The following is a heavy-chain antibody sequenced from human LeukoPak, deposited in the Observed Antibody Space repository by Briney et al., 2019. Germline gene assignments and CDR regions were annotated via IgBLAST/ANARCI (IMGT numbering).Heavy chain of an antibody. D-gene: IGHD1-26*01. CDR1: GGSITNTDYY. CDR3: ARSWIVAATTGEDY. CDR2: IYYSGNS. Sequence: SETLPLTCTVSGGSITNTDYYWDWIRQPPRKGLEWIGNIYYSGNSYHNPSLKSRVSISVDTSKNQFSLNLSSVTAADTAVYYCARSWIVAATTGEDYWGQGILVTVSS. V-gene: IGHV4-39*07. J-gene: IGHJ4*02.